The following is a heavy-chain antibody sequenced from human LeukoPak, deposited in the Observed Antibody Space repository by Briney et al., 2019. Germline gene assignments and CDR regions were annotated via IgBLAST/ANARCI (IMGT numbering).Heavy chain of an antibody. Sequence: SETLSLTCSVFGGSFSEYYWSWIRQPPGKGLEWIGYIYYSGSTNYNPSLKSRVTISVDTSKNQFSLKLSSVTAADTAVYHCARDNWNYGSSMDVWGQGTTVTVSS. J-gene: IGHJ6*02. D-gene: IGHD1-7*01. CDR1: GGSFSEYY. V-gene: IGHV4-59*01. CDR2: IYYSGST. CDR3: ARDNWNYGSSMDV.